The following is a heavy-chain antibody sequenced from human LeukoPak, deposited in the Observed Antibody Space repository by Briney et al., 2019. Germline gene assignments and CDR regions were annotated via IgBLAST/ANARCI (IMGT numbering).Heavy chain of an antibody. CDR1: GYTFTNYH. D-gene: IGHD4-17*01. CDR2: INPNTGDR. CDR3: ARTTSLTASGYDY. Sequence: ASVKVSCKASGYTFTNYHINWVRQAPGQGLEWMGWINPNTGDRGYAQKFQGRVSITSDTSISTAYMELGNPRSEDTAVYFCARTTSLTASGYDYWGQGTLVTVSS. V-gene: IGHV1-8*03. J-gene: IGHJ4*02.